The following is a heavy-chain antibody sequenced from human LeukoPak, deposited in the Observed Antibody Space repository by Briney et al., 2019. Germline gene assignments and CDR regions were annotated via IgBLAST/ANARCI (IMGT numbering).Heavy chain of an antibody. J-gene: IGHJ4*02. CDR1: GFTFNNYK. Sequence: GSLRLSCAASGFTFNNYKMNWVRLAPGKGLEWVSSITSTSNGKYYADSVKGRFTVSRDNAKNSLYLQMNSLRAEDTAVYYCARDYCIDGCPPGYWGQGTRVTVSP. CDR2: ITSTSNGK. V-gene: IGHV3-21*01. CDR3: ARDYCIDGCPPGY. D-gene: IGHD2-15*01.